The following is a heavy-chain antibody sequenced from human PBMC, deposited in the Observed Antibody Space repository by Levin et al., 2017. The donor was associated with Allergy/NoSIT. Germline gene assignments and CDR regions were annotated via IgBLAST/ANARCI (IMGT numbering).Heavy chain of an antibody. D-gene: IGHD6-13*01. CDR3: ALPYSSSWYGDAFDI. CDR1: GFTVSSNY. Sequence: ASVKVSCAASGFTVSSNYMSWVRQAPGKGLEWVSVIYSGGSTYYADSVKGRFTISRDNSKNTLYLQMNSLRAEDTAVYYCALPYSSSWYGDAFDIWGQGTMVTVSS. CDR2: IYSGGST. V-gene: IGHV3-66*01. J-gene: IGHJ3*02.